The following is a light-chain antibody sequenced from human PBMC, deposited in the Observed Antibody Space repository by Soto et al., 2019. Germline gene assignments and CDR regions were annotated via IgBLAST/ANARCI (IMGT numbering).Light chain of an antibody. J-gene: IGKJ1*01. CDR2: GAS. CDR1: QSVSSN. CDR3: QQYGSSGT. V-gene: IGKV3-20*01. Sequence: EIVMTQSPVTLSVSPGEIGTLSCRAIQSVSSNLAWYQHKPGQAPRLLIDGASNRATGIPDRFSGSGSGTDFTLTSSRLEPEDFAVYYWQQYGSSGTFGQGTKVDIK.